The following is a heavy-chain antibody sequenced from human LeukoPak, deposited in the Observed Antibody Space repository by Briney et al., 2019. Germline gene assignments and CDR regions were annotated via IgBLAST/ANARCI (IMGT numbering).Heavy chain of an antibody. J-gene: IGHJ4*02. D-gene: IGHD6-19*01. V-gene: IGHV4-59*01. CDR1: GGSISSYY. CDR3: ARGGWSLDY. CDR2: IYYSGST. Sequence: SETLSLTCTVSGGSISSYYWSWIREPPGKGLGWIGYIYYSGSTNYNPYLNSRVTISVDTSRNQFSLKLSSVTAADTAVYYCARGGWSLDYSGQGTLVTVSS.